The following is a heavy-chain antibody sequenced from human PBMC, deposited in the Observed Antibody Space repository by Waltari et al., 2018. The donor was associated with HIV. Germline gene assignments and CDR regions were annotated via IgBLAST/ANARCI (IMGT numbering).Heavy chain of an antibody. V-gene: IGHV3-33*01. J-gene: IGHJ6*02. Sequence: QVQLVESGGGVVKPGRSLRLSCAVSGFTFSSYGMHWVRQAPGKGLEWVAVIWYDGSKKYYADSVKGRFTISRDNSKNTLYLQMNSLRDEDTAVYYCARGVHDFYYGMDVWGQGTSVTVSS. CDR1: GFTFSSYG. CDR2: IWYDGSKK. CDR3: ARGVHDFYYGMDV.